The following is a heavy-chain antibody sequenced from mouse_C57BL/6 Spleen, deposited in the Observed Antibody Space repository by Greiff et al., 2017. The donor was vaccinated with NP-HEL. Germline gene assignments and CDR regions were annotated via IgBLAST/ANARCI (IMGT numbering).Heavy chain of an antibody. Sequence: VQLQQPGAELVMPGASVKLSCKASGYTFTSYWMHWVKQRPGQGLEWIGEIDPSDSYTNYNQKFKGKSTLTVDKSSSTAYMQLSSLTSEDSAVYYCARGTIHYFDYWGQGTTLTVSS. CDR3: ARGTIHYFDY. CDR1: GYTFTSYW. CDR2: IDPSDSYT. D-gene: IGHD2-14*01. V-gene: IGHV1-69*01. J-gene: IGHJ2*01.